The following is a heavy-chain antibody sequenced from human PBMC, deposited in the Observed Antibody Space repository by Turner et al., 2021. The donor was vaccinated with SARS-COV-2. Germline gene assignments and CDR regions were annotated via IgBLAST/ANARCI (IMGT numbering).Heavy chain of an antibody. CDR1: GFTFSSYW. V-gene: IGHV3-74*01. CDR3: ARDHIGVYYAMDV. CDR2: INSDGSST. D-gene: IGHD3-10*01. J-gene: IGHJ6*02. Sequence: EVQLVESGGGLVQPGGSLRLSCAASGFTFSSYWMHWVRKAPGKGLVWVTRINSDGSSTSYADSVKGRFTITRDNAKNTLYLQMNSLRAEDTAVYYCARDHIGVYYAMDVWGQGTTVTVSS.